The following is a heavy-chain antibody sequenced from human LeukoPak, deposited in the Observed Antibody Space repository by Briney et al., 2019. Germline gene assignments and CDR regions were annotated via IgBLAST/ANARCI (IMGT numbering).Heavy chain of an antibody. V-gene: IGHV3-21*01. J-gene: IGHJ4*02. CDR3: ARDPDDVSSSSGSDY. Sequence: GGSLRLSCAASGFTFSSYSMNWVRQAPGKGLEWVSSISSSSSYIYYADSVKGRFTISRDNAKNSLYLQMNSLRAEDTAVYYCARDPDDVSSSSGSDYWGQGTLLTVSS. CDR1: GFTFSSYS. D-gene: IGHD6-6*01. CDR2: ISSSSSYI.